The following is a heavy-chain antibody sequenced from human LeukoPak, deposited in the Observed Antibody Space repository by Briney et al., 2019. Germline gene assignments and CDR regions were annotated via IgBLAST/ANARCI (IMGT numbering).Heavy chain of an antibody. CDR1: GGSISSYY. CDR3: ARQVVAVAGTGYFDY. CDR2: IYYSGST. Sequence: PSETLSLTCTVSGGSISSYYWSWIRQPPGKGLEWIGYIYYSGSTNYNPSLKSRGTISVDTSKNQFSLKLNSVTAADTAAYFCARQVVAVAGTGYFDYWGQGTLVTVSS. D-gene: IGHD6-19*01. J-gene: IGHJ4*02. V-gene: IGHV4-59*08.